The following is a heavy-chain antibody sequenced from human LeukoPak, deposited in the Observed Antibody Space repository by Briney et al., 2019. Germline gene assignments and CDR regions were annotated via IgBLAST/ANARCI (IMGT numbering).Heavy chain of an antibody. CDR3: ARFSAGYSYALDY. V-gene: IGHV4-59*01. D-gene: IGHD5-18*01. CDR2: IYSSGST. Sequence: SEALSLTCTVSGGSISSYYWSWIRQPPGKGLEWLGYIYSSGSTNYNPSLRSRITISVDTSKNQFFLRLTSVTAADTAVYYCARFSAGYSYALDYWGQGNLVTVSS. CDR1: GGSISSYY. J-gene: IGHJ4*02.